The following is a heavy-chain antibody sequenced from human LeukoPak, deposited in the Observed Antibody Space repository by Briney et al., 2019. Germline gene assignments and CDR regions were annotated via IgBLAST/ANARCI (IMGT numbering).Heavy chain of an antibody. Sequence: GESLQISCKGSGYSFTSYWIGWVRQMPGKGLEWMGIIYPGDSDTRYSPSFQGQVTISVDKSIGTAYLQWCSLKASDTAMYYCARRDSSWNYWGQGTLVTVSS. CDR1: GYSFTSYW. CDR3: ARRDSSWNY. CDR2: IYPGDSDT. J-gene: IGHJ4*02. V-gene: IGHV5-51*01. D-gene: IGHD6-13*01.